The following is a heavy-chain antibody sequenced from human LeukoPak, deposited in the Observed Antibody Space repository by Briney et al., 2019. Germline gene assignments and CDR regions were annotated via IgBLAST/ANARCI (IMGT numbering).Heavy chain of an antibody. D-gene: IGHD1-26*01. CDR3: AGDPNSGSYYPFGFDY. Sequence: GGSLRLSCAASGFTFTSYWMSWVRQAPGKGLEWVANIKQDGSGKYYVDSVKGRFTISRDNAKNSLYLQMNSLRAEGTAVYYCAGDPNSGSYYPFGFDYWGQGTLVTVSS. CDR2: IKQDGSGK. V-gene: IGHV3-7*01. CDR1: GFTFTSYW. J-gene: IGHJ4*02.